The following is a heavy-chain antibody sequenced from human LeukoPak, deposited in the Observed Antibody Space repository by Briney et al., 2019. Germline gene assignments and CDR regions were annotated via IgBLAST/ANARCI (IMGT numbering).Heavy chain of an antibody. J-gene: IGHJ4*02. D-gene: IGHD6-13*01. Sequence: GGSLRLSCAASGFTFSNAWMSWVRQAPGKGLEWVGRIKSKTDGGTTDYAAPVKGRFTISRDDSKNTLYLQMNSLRAEDTAVYYCAGPSGYSSSWYDYWGQGTLVTVSS. CDR1: GFTFSNAW. CDR3: AGPSGYSSSWYDY. V-gene: IGHV3-15*01. CDR2: IKSKTDGGTT.